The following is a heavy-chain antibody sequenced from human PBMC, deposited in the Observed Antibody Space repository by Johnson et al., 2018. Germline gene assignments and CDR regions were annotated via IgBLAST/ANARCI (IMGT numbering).Heavy chain of an antibody. D-gene: IGHD5-18*01. CDR1: GFTFSSYG. J-gene: IGHJ3*02. CDR3: ARAYTRGYRYGCGAVDI. Sequence: QVQLVESGGGVVQPGRSLRLSCAASGFTFSSYGMHWVRQAPGKGLEWVAVIWYDGSNKYYADSVKGRFTISRDNSKNTLYLQMNSLRAEDTAVYYCARAYTRGYRYGCGAVDIWGQGTMVTVSS. V-gene: IGHV3-33*01. CDR2: IWYDGSNK.